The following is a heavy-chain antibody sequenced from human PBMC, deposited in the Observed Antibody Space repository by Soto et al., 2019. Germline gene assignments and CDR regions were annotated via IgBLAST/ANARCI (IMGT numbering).Heavy chain of an antibody. Sequence: PGESLKISCKASGYKFTTFWLNWVRQTPGKGLEWLGRIDPTDSFTNYSPPFEGHVTISVDRSISTAYLQWNSLQASDTAIYYCARPASGGSRDAFDVWDQGTTVTVSS. D-gene: IGHD2-15*01. V-gene: IGHV5-10-1*01. CDR1: GYKFTTFW. CDR2: IDPTDSFT. J-gene: IGHJ3*01. CDR3: ARPASGGSRDAFDV.